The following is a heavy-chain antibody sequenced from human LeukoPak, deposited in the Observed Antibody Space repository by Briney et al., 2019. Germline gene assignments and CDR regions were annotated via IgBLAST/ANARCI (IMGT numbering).Heavy chain of an antibody. CDR1: GFTFSSYS. CDR3: ARARLDYYYYYMDV. V-gene: IGHV3-21*01. J-gene: IGHJ6*03. Sequence: GGSLRLPCAASGFTFSSYSMNWVRQAPGKGLEWVSSISSSSSYIYYADSLKGRFTISRDNAKNSLYLQMNSLRAEDTAVYYCARARLDYYYYYMDVWGKGTTVTVSS. CDR2: ISSSSSYI.